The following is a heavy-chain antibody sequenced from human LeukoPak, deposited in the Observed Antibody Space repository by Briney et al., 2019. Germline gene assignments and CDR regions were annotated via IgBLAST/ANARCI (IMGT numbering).Heavy chain of an antibody. J-gene: IGHJ4*02. V-gene: IGHV4-30-4*01. CDR3: ARKPSGYDYFDH. CDR1: GVSISSGDYY. CDR2: SYYSGST. D-gene: IGHD5-12*01. Sequence: SGSLCLTCTVSGVSISSGDYYGSWLRQSPGKGLEWIVCSYYSGSTYYNPSLKSLVTISVDTSNKQYSLMLSPVTAADTASYYCARKPSGYDYFDHWGQGTLVTVSS.